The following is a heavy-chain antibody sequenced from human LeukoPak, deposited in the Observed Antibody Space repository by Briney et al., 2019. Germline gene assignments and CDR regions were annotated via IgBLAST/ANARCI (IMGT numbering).Heavy chain of an antibody. D-gene: IGHD3-22*01. J-gene: IGHJ4*02. V-gene: IGHV3-33*01. CDR2: IWDDGSNK. CDR1: GFTFNNYG. CDR3: ARGQEYYYDSSAYSKFDY. Sequence: GGSLRLSCAASGFTFNNYGMHWVRQAPGKGLEWVAAIWDDGSNKYYADSVKGRFTTSRDNSKNTLYLQMNSLRAEDTALYYCARGQEYYYDSSAYSKFDYWGQGTLVTVSS.